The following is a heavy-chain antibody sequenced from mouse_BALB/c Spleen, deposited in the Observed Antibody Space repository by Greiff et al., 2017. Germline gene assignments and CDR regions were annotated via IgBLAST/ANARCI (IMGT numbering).Heavy chain of an antibody. CDR1: GFTFSSYG. J-gene: IGHJ4*01. V-gene: IGHV5-17*02. D-gene: IGHD4-1*01. CDR2: ISSGSSTI. Sequence: EVMLVESGGDLVKPGGSLKLSCAASGFTFSSYGMSWVRQTPDKRLEWVATISSGSSTIYYADTVKGRFTISRDNPKNTLFLQMTSLRSEDTAMYYCARSDWSYAMDYWGQGTSVTVSS. CDR3: ARSDWSYAMDY.